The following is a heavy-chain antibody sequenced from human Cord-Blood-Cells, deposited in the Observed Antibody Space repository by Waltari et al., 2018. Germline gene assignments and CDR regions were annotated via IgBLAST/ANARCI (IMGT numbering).Heavy chain of an antibody. V-gene: IGHV1-69*01. CDR3: ARGGLERQGDAFDI. CDR1: GGTFSSYA. D-gene: IGHD1-1*01. CDR2: IIPIFGTA. Sequence: QVQLVQSGAEVKKPGSSVKVSCTAPGGTFSSYAISWVREAPGQGLEWMGGIIPIFGTANYAQKFQGRVTITADESTSTAYMELSSLRSEDTAVYYCARGGLERQGDAFDIWGQGTMVTVSS. J-gene: IGHJ3*02.